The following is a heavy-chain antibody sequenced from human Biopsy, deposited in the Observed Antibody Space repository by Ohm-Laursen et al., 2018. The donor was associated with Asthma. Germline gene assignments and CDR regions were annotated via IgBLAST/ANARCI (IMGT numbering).Heavy chain of an antibody. Sequence: SLRLSCSTSGFTFSSYSMNWVRQAPGKGLEWVSYISSSSSTIYHADSVKGRFTISRDNAKNSLYLQMNSLRAEDTAVYYCTRREYSDSRISPLDLWGHGTMVTVSS. CDR3: TRREYSDSRISPLDL. CDR1: GFTFSSYS. D-gene: IGHD3-22*01. V-gene: IGHV3-48*01. CDR2: ISSSSSTI. J-gene: IGHJ3*01.